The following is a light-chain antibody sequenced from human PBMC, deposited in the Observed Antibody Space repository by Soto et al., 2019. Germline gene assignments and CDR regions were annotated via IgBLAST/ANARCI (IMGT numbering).Light chain of an antibody. J-gene: IGKJ4*02. V-gene: IGKV1-8*01. CDR3: QQYVSYPLT. CDR1: QGISSH. Sequence: AIRITHSPSSFSASTGDRVTITCRASQGISSHLAWYQVKPGKTPRLLIYTASHFESGVPSRFSGSGYGTDFTLTISSVQSEDFAVYYFQQYVSYPLTFGGGTKVEIK. CDR2: TAS.